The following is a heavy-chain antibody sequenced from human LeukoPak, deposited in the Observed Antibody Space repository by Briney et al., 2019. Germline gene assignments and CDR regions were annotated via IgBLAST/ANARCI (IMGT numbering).Heavy chain of an antibody. V-gene: IGHV4-34*01. J-gene: IGHJ3*02. CDR1: GGSFSGYY. Sequence: KPSGTLSLTCAVYGGSFSGYYWSWIRQPPGKGLEWIGEINHSGSTNYNPSLKSRVTISVDTSKNQFSLKLSSVTAADTAVYYCARGFLEWLLSNDAFDIWGQGTMVTVSS. CDR2: INHSGST. CDR3: ARGFLEWLLSNDAFDI. D-gene: IGHD3-3*01.